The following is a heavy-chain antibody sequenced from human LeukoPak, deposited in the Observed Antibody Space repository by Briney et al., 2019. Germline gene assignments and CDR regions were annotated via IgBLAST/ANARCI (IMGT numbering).Heavy chain of an antibody. Sequence: GGSLRLSCAVSGVSVNSNYMTWVRQAPGMGLEWVSSITMSSTYIYHADSVKGRFTISRDNAKNSLFLQMNSLRAEDTAVYYCARVLRDYYFDYWGQGTLVTVSS. CDR2: ITMSSTYI. J-gene: IGHJ4*02. CDR1: GVSVNSNY. V-gene: IGHV3-21*01. CDR3: ARVLRDYYFDY. D-gene: IGHD3-9*01.